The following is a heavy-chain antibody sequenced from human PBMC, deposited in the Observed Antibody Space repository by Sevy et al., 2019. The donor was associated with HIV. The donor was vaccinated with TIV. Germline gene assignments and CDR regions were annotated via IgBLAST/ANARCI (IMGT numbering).Heavy chain of an antibody. V-gene: IGHV3-33*01. CDR2: IWYDGSNK. Sequence: GGSLRLSCAAPGFTFSSYGMHWVRQAPGKGLEWVAVIWYDGSNKYYADSVKGRFTISRDNSKNTLYLQMNSLRAEDTAVYYCARGGDCSGGSCYGYYYYYGMDVWGQGTTVTVSS. D-gene: IGHD2-15*01. CDR3: ARGGDCSGGSCYGYYYYYGMDV. J-gene: IGHJ6*02. CDR1: GFTFSSYG.